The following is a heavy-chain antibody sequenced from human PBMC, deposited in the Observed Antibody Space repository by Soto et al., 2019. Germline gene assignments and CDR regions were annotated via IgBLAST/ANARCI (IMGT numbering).Heavy chain of an antibody. CDR2: ISGAGEDT. V-gene: IGHV3-23*01. J-gene: IGHJ3*02. CDR1: GLNFSRYD. Sequence: EVQLLESGGDLVQPGGSLRLSCAASGLNFSRYDMSWVRQAPGKGLEWVSGISGAGEDTYYADSVKGRFTISRDNSNNTKYPVIYGLRADETALSAGDYSSGWMDGFDMWGHGTMVTVSA. CDR3: DYSSGWMDGFDM. D-gene: IGHD6-19*01.